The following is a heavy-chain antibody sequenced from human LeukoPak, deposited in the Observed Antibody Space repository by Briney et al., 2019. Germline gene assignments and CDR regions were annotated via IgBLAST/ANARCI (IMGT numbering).Heavy chain of an antibody. CDR2: ISGSGGST. J-gene: IGHJ6*02. CDR3: AKTVGLIYYYYGMDV. Sequence: GGSLRLSCAASGFTFSSYAMSWVRQAPGKGLEWVSAISGSGGSTYYADSVKGRFTISRDNSKNTLYLRMNSLRAEDTAAYYCAKTVGLIYYYYGMDVWGQGTTVTVSS. D-gene: IGHD4-23*01. CDR1: GFTFSSYA. V-gene: IGHV3-23*01.